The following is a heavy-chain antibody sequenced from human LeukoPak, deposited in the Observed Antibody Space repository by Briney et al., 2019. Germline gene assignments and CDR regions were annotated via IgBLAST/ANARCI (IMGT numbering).Heavy chain of an antibody. D-gene: IGHD6-19*01. J-gene: IGHJ4*02. Sequence: ASVKVSCKASGYTFTSYDISWVRQATGQGLEWVGWMNPNSGNTGYAHKFQGRVTMTRNTSISTAYMELSSLRTEDTAVNYCARFLGWYLEGFAYCGQGTLVTVSS. V-gene: IGHV1-8*01. CDR1: GYTFTSYD. CDR2: MNPNSGNT. CDR3: ARFLGWYLEGFAY.